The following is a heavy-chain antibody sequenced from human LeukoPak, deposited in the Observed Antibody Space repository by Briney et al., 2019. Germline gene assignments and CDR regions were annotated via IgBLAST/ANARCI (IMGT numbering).Heavy chain of an antibody. J-gene: IGHJ4*02. Sequence: SETLSLTCTVSGGSISSYYWSWIRQPPGKGLEWIGYIYYSGSTNYNPSLKSRVTISVDTSKNQFSLKLSSVTAEDTAVYYCASLFPIAGGNSAERDRFDYWGQGTLVTVSS. CDR1: GGSISSYY. D-gene: IGHD4-23*01. CDR2: IYYSGST. CDR3: ASLFPIAGGNSAERDRFDY. V-gene: IGHV4-59*01.